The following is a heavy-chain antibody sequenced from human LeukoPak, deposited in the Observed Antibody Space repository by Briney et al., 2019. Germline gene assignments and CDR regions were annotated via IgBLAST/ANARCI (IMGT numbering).Heavy chain of an antibody. Sequence: GASVKVSCKASGYTFTSYGISWVRQAPGQGLEWMGWISAYNGNTNYAQKLQGRVTMTTDTSTSTAYMELRSLRSDDTAVYYCARSHFVDIVASNDYYYYGMDVWGQGTTVTVSS. CDR2: ISAYNGNT. D-gene: IGHD5-12*01. V-gene: IGHV1-18*01. J-gene: IGHJ6*02. CDR3: ARSHFVDIVASNDYYYYGMDV. CDR1: GYTFTSYG.